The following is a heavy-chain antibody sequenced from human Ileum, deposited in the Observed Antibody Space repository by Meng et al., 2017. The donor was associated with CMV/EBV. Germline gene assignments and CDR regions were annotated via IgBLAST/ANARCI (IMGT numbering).Heavy chain of an antibody. CDR3: AKALGAAEMDV. J-gene: IGHJ6*02. CDR1: GFTFSSYA. D-gene: IGHD6-13*01. CDR2: FSGSGGST. Sequence: GESLKISCAASGFTFSSYAMSWVRQAPGKGLEWVSAFSGSGGSTYYADSVKGRFTISRDNSKNTLYLQMNSLRAEDTAVYYCAKALGAAEMDVWGQGTTVTVSS. V-gene: IGHV3-23*01.